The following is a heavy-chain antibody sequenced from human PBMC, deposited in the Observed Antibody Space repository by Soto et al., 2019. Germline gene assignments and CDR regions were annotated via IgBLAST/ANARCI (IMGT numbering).Heavy chain of an antibody. CDR1: GFSLTTRGVG. Sequence: QITLNESGPTQVKPRQTLTLTCTFSGFSLTTRGVGVGWIRQSPGKAPEWLALIYWDDDKRYSPSLKSRLTITKDTSTNQVVLTMADLDPADTATYYCAHRVLRTVFGLVTTTAIYFDFWGQGTPVAVSS. CDR3: AHRVLRTVFGLVTTTAIYFDF. V-gene: IGHV2-5*02. J-gene: IGHJ4*02. D-gene: IGHD3-3*01. CDR2: IYWDDDK.